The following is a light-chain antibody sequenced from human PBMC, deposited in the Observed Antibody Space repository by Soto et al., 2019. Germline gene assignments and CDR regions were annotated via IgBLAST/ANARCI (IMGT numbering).Light chain of an antibody. CDR2: GAS. Sequence: EIVMTQSPATLSVSPGERATLSCRASQSVSSNLAWYQQKPGQAPRLLIYGASIRATGIPARFSGSGSGTEFTLTISSLQSVDFEVYYCQQDNNWPPWTFGQGTKVAIK. CDR1: QSVSSN. V-gene: IGKV3D-15*01. CDR3: QQDNNWPPWT. J-gene: IGKJ1*01.